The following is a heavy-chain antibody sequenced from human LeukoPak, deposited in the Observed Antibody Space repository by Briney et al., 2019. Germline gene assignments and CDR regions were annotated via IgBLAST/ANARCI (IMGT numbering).Heavy chain of an antibody. CDR3: ARGGDGSNLDY. CDR1: GGSFSGYY. CDR2: INHSGST. D-gene: IGHD5-24*01. Sequence: SETLSLTCAVYGGSFSGYYWSWIRQPPGKGLEWIGEINHSGSTNYNPSLKSRVTISVDTSKNQFSQKLSSVTAADTAVYYCARGGDGSNLDYWGQGTLVTVSS. J-gene: IGHJ4*02. V-gene: IGHV4-34*01.